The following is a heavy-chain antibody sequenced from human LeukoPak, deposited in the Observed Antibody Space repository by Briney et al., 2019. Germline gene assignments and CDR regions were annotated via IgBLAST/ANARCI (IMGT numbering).Heavy chain of an antibody. CDR3: ASSDQEAYFYYYMDV. CDR1: GGSISSSNW. V-gene: IGHV4-4*02. CDR2: IYHSGST. D-gene: IGHD1-26*01. Sequence: SETLSLTCAVSGGSISSSNWWSWVRQPPGKGLEWIGEIYHSGSTNYNPSLKSRVTISVDKSKNQFSLKLSSVTAADTAVYYCASSDQEAYFYYYMDVWGKGTTVTVSS. J-gene: IGHJ6*03.